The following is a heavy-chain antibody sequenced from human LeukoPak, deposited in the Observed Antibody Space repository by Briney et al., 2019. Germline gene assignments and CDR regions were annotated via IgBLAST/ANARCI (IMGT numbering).Heavy chain of an antibody. V-gene: IGHV4-39*01. J-gene: IGHJ4*02. CDR3: ARSSRTGGFDY. D-gene: IGHD7-27*01. CDR1: TGSISSSSYY. CDR2: IYYSGST. Sequence: SETLSLTCTVSTGSISSSSYYWRWIRQPPGKGLEWIGSIYYSGSTYYNPSLKSRVTISVDTSKNQFSLKLSSVTASDTAVYYCARSSRTGGFDYWGQGTLVTVSS.